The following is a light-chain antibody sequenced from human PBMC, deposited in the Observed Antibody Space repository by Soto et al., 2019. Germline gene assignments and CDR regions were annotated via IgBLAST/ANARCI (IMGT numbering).Light chain of an antibody. CDR1: QTVTSNY. J-gene: IGKJ4*01. V-gene: IGKV3D-20*02. CDR2: GAS. Sequence: EIVLTQSPGTLSSSPGERATLSCRASQTVTSNYLAWYQQKPGQAPRLLFFGASIRATGLPDRFSGGGSGTDFTLTISSLEPEDIAIYYCQERSRWPRATFGGGTKVEIK. CDR3: QERSRWPRAT.